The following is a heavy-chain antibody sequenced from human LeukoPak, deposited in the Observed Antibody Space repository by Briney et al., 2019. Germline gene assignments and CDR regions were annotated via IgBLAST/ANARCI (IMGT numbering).Heavy chain of an antibody. J-gene: IGHJ4*02. CDR2: ICGSGGST. CDR1: GFTFSSYA. V-gene: IGHV3-23*01. CDR3: ANIIAAAGPGYFDY. Sequence: GASLRLSCAASGFTFSSYAMSWVRQAPGKGLEWVSAICGSGGSTYYADSVKGRFTISRDNSKNTLYLQMNSLRAEDTAVYYCANIIAAAGPGYFDYWGQGTLVTVSS. D-gene: IGHD6-13*01.